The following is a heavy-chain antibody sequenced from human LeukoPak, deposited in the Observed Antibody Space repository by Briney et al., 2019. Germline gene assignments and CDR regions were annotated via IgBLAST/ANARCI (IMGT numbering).Heavy chain of an antibody. CDR1: GFTFNIYA. CDR2: IYSGGST. J-gene: IGHJ4*02. CDR3: ARQTMGFDY. Sequence: GGSLRLSCAASGFTFNIYAMSWVRQATGKGLEWVSVIYSGGSTYYADSVKGRFTISRDNSKNTLSLQMNSLRAEDTAVYYCARQTMGFDYWGQGTLVTVSS. V-gene: IGHV3-66*04. D-gene: IGHD3-10*01.